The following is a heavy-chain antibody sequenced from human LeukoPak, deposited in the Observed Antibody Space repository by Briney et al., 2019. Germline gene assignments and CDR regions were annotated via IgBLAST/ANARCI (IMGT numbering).Heavy chain of an antibody. CDR2: INHSGST. CDR3: ATIKRGQDLESTY. V-gene: IGHV4-34*01. D-gene: IGHD1-1*01. CDR1: GGSFSGYY. J-gene: IGHJ4*02. Sequence: SETLSLTCAVYGGSFSGYYWSWIRQPPGKGLEWIGEINHSGSTYYNPSLKSRVTISIDRSKNQFSLKLSSVTAADTAVYYCATIKRGQDLESTYWGQGTLVTVSS.